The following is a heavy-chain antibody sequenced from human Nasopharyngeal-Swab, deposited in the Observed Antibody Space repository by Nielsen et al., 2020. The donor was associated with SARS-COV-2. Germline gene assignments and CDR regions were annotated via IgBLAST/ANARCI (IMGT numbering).Heavy chain of an antibody. CDR1: GGSISSGDYY. J-gene: IGHJ3*02. CDR3: ARAIGRFTMIVVAIDAFDI. CDR2: IYYSGST. V-gene: IGHV4-30-4*01. D-gene: IGHD3-22*01. Sequence: SETLSLTCTVSGGSISSGDYYWSWIRQPPGKGLEWIGYIYYSGSTYYNPSLKSRVTISVDTSKNQFSLKLSSVTAADTVVYYCARAIGRFTMIVVAIDAFDIWGQGTMVTVSS.